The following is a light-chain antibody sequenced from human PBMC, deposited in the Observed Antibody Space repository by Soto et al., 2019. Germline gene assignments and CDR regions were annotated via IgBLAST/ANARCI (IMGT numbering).Light chain of an antibody. CDR2: KAS. Sequence: DIQMTQSPSTLSASVGDRVTITCRASQSVDTWLAWFQQKPGKAPKVLISKASTLESAVPSRFSGSASGTEFTLTISSLQTEDFATYYCQHYAANSPWTFGQGTKVEIK. CDR1: QSVDTW. J-gene: IGKJ1*01. V-gene: IGKV1-5*03. CDR3: QHYAANSPWT.